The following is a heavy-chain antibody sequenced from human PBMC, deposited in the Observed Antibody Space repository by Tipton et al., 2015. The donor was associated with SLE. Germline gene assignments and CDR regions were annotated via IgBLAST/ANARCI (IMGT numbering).Heavy chain of an antibody. J-gene: IGHJ4*02. CDR3: ARDGAFISGTTGALDY. D-gene: IGHD1-7*01. Sequence: TLSLTCAVSGGSFTGYYWNWIRQSPGKGLEWIGYFHHSGGTNYNPSLQSRVTISRDPSKNQFSLKLNSVTAADTAVYYCARDGAFISGTTGALDYWGQGTLVTVSS. CDR2: FHHSGGT. V-gene: IGHV4-59*12. CDR1: GGSFTGYY.